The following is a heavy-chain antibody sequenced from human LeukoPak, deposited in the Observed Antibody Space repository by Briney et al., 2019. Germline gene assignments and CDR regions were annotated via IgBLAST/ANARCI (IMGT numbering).Heavy chain of an antibody. V-gene: IGHV1-18*01. J-gene: IGHJ4*02. CDR1: GYTFTSYG. CDR2: ISAYNGNT. Sequence: ASVKVSCKASGYTFTSYGISWVRQAPGQGLEWMGWISAYNGNTNYAQKLQGRVTMTTDTSTSTAYMGLRSLRSDDTAVYYCARVPPLLWFGESLSFDYWGQGTLVTVSS. CDR3: ARVPPLLWFGESLSFDY. D-gene: IGHD3-10*01.